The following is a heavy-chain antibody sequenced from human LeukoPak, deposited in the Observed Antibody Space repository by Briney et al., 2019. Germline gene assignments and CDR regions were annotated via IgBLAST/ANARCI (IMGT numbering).Heavy chain of an antibody. CDR3: ARDYGGRANDAFDI. J-gene: IGHJ3*02. CDR1: GGSFSGYY. V-gene: IGHV4-34*01. D-gene: IGHD4-23*01. CDR2: INHSGST. Sequence: SETLSLTCAVYGGSFSGYYWSWIRQPPGKGLEWIGEINHSGSTNYNPSLKSRVTISVDASKHQFSLKLSSVTAADTAVYYCARDYGGRANDAFDIWGQGTMVTVSS.